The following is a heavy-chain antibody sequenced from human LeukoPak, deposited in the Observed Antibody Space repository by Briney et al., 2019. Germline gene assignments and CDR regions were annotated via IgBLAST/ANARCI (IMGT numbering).Heavy chain of an antibody. D-gene: IGHD2-15*01. CDR3: ARDYCSGGSSYSEFFRFDP. Sequence: GASVKVSCKASGYTFTGYYMHWVRQAPGQGLEWMGWINPNSGGTNYAQKFQGRVTMTKDTSISTAYMELSRLRSDDTAVYYCARDYCSGGSSYSEFFRFDPWGQGTLVTVSS. CDR2: INPNSGGT. CDR1: GYTFTGYY. V-gene: IGHV1-2*02. J-gene: IGHJ5*02.